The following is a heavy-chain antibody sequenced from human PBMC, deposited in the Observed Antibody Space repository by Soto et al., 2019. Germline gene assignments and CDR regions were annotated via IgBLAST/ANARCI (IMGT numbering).Heavy chain of an antibody. V-gene: IGHV3-23*01. CDR3: AKDQVYRVTTASVYRY. Sequence: GGALRLSCAASGFTLSSYALSLGRQAPGKGLEWVSAISGSGGSTYYADSVKGRFTISRDNSKNTLYLQMNSLRAEDTAVYYCAKDQVYRVTTASVYRYWGQGTLVTVSS. J-gene: IGHJ4*02. D-gene: IGHD2-21*02. CDR2: ISGSGGST. CDR1: GFTLSSYA.